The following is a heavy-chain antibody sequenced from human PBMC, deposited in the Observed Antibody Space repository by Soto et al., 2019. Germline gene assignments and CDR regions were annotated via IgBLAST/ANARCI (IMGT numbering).Heavy chain of an antibody. CDR2: ISSSSSDT. CDR3: EMGKDSSFDY. D-gene: IGHD6-13*01. CDR1: EFTVSDYY. J-gene: IGHJ4*02. Sequence: QVQLVESGGGFVKPGGSLSLSCAASEFTVSDYYMSWIRQAPGKGLEWVSYISSSSSDTNYADSVKGRFTISRDNSKNSLYLQMNSLRAEDTAVYYGEMGKDSSFDYWGQGTLVTVSS. V-gene: IGHV3-11*06.